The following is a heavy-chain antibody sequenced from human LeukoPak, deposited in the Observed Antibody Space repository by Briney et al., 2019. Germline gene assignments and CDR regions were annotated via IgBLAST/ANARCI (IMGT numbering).Heavy chain of an antibody. V-gene: IGHV3-23*01. Sequence: PGGSLRLSCAASGFTFSSHTMNWVRQAPGKGLEWVSAIGGSGGRTDYAAAVKGRFTISRDNSRNTLYLQMTSLRAEDTAVYYCVRVTGVSAYNDYWGQGTLVTVSS. D-gene: IGHD2-8*02. CDR3: VRVTGVSAYNDY. CDR2: IGGSGGRT. J-gene: IGHJ4*02. CDR1: GFTFSSHT.